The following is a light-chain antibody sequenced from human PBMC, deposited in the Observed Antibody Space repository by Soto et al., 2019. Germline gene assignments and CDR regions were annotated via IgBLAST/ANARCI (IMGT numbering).Light chain of an antibody. J-gene: IGKJ5*01. CDR3: QQRADWPIT. V-gene: IGKV3D-20*02. CDR1: QSASSSF. CDR2: GAS. Sequence: EIVLSQSPGTLSLSPGERATLSCSSSQSASSSFLARSQHKPGQAPRLIISGASSRATGIPDRFSGSGSGADFTLTISRLEPEDFAVYYCQQRADWPITFGQGTRLEI.